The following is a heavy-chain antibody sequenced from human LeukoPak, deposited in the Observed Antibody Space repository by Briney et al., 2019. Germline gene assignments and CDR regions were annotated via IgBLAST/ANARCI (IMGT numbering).Heavy chain of an antibody. D-gene: IGHD3-9*01. CDR2: IYYTGST. V-gene: IGHV4-59*01. CDR1: GVSISDYY. CDR3: ARRTYYDTLTGYNYSYFDL. J-gene: IGHJ2*01. Sequence: PSETLSLTCTVSGVSISDYYWSWVRQPPGKGLEWIGYIYYTGSTDYNPSLKSRVTMSVDTSKNQFSLNLRSVTATDTAVYYCARRTYYDTLTGYNYSYFDLWAVAPWSMSPQ.